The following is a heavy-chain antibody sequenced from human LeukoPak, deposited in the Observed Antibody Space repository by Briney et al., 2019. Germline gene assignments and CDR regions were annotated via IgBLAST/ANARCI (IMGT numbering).Heavy chain of an antibody. CDR1: GGSISSSSYH. CDR2: IYYSGST. CDR3: ARLRGRTAACPALAFDY. V-gene: IGHV4-39*01. Sequence: SETLSLTCTVSGGSISSSSYHWGWIRQPPGKGLEWIGSIYYSGSTYYNPSLKSRVTISVDTSKNQFSLKLSSVTAADTAVYYCARLRGRTAACPALAFDYWGQGTLVTVSS. D-gene: IGHD6-13*01. J-gene: IGHJ4*02.